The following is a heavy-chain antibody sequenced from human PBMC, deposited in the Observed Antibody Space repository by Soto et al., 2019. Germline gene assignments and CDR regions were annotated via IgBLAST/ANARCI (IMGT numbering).Heavy chain of an antibody. Sequence: EVQLVESGGGLVQAGGSLRLSCAASGFTFRRYWMHWVRQAPGKGLVWVSRIDTDGSSTTYADSVKGRFTISRDNAKNTLFLQMNSLRAEDTAVYYCARDLGNRDGFDYWGQGTLVTVAS. CDR1: GFTFRRYW. CDR3: ARDLGNRDGFDY. CDR2: IDTDGSST. J-gene: IGHJ4*02. D-gene: IGHD4-4*01. V-gene: IGHV3-74*01.